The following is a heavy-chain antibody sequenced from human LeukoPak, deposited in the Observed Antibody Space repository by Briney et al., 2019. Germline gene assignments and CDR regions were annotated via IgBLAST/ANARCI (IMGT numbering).Heavy chain of an antibody. Sequence: SGGSLRLSCAASGFTLSGYSMNWVRQAPGKGLEWVSYISSSSSTISYADSVKGRFTVSRDNAKNSLYLQMNSLRDEDTAVYFCARGGYCGGATCYDYWGQGTLVTVSS. CDR1: GFTLSGYS. CDR2: ISSSSSTI. D-gene: IGHD2-21*01. V-gene: IGHV3-48*02. CDR3: ARGGYCGGATCYDY. J-gene: IGHJ4*02.